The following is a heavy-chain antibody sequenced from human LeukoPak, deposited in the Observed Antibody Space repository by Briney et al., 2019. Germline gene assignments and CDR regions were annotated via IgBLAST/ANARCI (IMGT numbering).Heavy chain of an antibody. J-gene: IGHJ4*02. V-gene: IGHV3-48*01. CDR1: GFTFSSYN. CDR2: ITTSSSTI. Sequence: GGSLRLSCAASGFTFSSYNMNWVRQAPGKGLEWLSYITTSSSTIYYADSVKGRFTISRDNAKNSLYLQMNSLRAEDTAVYYCATHDNWNYYFDYWGQETLVTVSS. D-gene: IGHD1-20*01. CDR3: ATHDNWNYYFDY.